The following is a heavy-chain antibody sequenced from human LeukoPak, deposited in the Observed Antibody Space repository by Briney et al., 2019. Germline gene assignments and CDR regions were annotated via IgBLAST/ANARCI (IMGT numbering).Heavy chain of an antibody. V-gene: IGHV5-51*01. CDR3: ASTRDGDYGWFDP. D-gene: IGHD4-17*01. Sequence: GESLKISCKASGYSFAIYWIGWVRQMPGKGLEGMGIIYPDDSGTKYSPSFQGQVTISVDKSTSIAYLQWSSLKASDTAMYYCASTRDGDYGWFDPWGQGTLVTVSS. CDR2: IYPDDSGT. J-gene: IGHJ5*02. CDR1: GYSFAIYW.